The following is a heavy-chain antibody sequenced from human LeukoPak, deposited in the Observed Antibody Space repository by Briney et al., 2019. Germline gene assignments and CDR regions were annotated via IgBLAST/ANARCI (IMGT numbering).Heavy chain of an antibody. CDR2: ISGSGGST. V-gene: IGHV3-23*01. Sequence: GGSLRLSCAASGFTFSSYSMTWVRQAPGKGLEWVSAISGSGGSTYYADSVKGRFTISRDNSKNTLYLQMNSLRAEDTAVYYCAKARSGWYLFDYWGQGILVTVSS. CDR3: AKARSGWYLFDY. CDR1: GFTFSSYS. D-gene: IGHD6-19*01. J-gene: IGHJ4*02.